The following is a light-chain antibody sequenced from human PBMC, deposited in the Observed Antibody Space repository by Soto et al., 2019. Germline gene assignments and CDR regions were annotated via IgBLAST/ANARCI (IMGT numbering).Light chain of an antibody. J-gene: IGKJ5*01. Sequence: EVVLTQSPDTLSLSPGDRATLSCRASQSIISSDLAWYQLKPGQAPRLLIFGASSRATGIPDRFSDSGSGTDVTLTISRLEPEDFAVYYCQHYGSSPPVTFGQGTRLEIK. CDR2: GAS. V-gene: IGKV3-20*01. CDR3: QHYGSSPPVT. CDR1: QSIISSD.